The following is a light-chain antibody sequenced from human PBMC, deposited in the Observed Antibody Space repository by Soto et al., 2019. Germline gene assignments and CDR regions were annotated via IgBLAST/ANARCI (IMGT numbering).Light chain of an antibody. CDR1: SSDVGGYNY. CDR3: SSYTTSSTQV. Sequence: QSVLTQPASVSGSPGQSITISCAGTSSDVGGYNYVSWYQQHPGKAPKLMIYEVNYRPSGVSDRFSGSKSGNTASLTISGLQAEDEADYYCSSYTTSSTQVFGGVTKLTVL. V-gene: IGLV2-14*01. CDR2: EVN. J-gene: IGLJ3*02.